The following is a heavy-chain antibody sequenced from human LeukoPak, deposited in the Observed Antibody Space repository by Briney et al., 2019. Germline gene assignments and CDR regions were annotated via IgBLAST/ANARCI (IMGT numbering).Heavy chain of an antibody. CDR2: ISSSSGTI. CDR3: ARSSSGWSEYFQH. Sequence: LSLTCTVSGGSISSYYWSWIRQPPGKGLEWLSYISSSSGTIYYADSVKGRFTISRDNAKNSLYLQMNSLRAEDTAVYYCARSSSGWSEYFQHWGQGTQVTVSS. D-gene: IGHD6-19*01. CDR1: GGSISSYY. V-gene: IGHV3-11*04. J-gene: IGHJ1*01.